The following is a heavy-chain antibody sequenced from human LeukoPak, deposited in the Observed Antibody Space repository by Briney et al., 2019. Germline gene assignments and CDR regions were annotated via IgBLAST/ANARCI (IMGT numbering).Heavy chain of an antibody. V-gene: IGHV1-69*13. D-gene: IGHD6-19*01. CDR3: ARDRPYIAVAGTFGAFDI. Sequence: ASVKVSCKAPGGTFSSYAISWVRQAPGQGLEWMGGIIPIFGTANYAQKFQGRVTITADESTSTAYMELSSLRSEDTAVYYCARDRPYIAVAGTFGAFDIWGQGTMVTVSS. CDR1: GGTFSSYA. CDR2: IIPIFGTA. J-gene: IGHJ3*02.